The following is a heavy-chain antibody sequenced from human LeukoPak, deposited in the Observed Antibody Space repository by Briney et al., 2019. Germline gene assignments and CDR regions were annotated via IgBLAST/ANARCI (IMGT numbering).Heavy chain of an antibody. CDR1: GFTFSSYW. V-gene: IGHV3-74*01. D-gene: IGHD6-6*01. J-gene: IGHJ4*02. CDR2: INSDGSST. Sequence: GGSLRLSCATSGFTFSSYWMHWVRQAPGKGLVWVSRINSDGSSTSYADSVKGRFTISRDNAKSTLYLQMNSLRAEDTAVYYCARVSPRSIAARPDYWGQGTLVTVSS. CDR3: ARVSPRSIAARPDY.